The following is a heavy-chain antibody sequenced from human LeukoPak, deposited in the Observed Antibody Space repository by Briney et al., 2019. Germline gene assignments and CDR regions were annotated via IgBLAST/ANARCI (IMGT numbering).Heavy chain of an antibody. V-gene: IGHV4-34*01. J-gene: IGHJ4*02. Sequence: PSETLSLTCAVYGGSFSGYYWSWIRQPPGKGLEWIGEINHSGSTNYNPSLKSRVTISVDTSENQFSLKLSSVTAADTAVYFCARRGEAAAKGGRYFDQWGQGTLVTVSS. CDR3: ARRGEAAAKGGRYFDQ. CDR1: GGSFSGYY. D-gene: IGHD6-13*01. CDR2: INHSGST.